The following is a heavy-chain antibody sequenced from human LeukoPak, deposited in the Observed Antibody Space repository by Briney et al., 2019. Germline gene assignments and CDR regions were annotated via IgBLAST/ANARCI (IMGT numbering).Heavy chain of an antibody. CDR3: ARDLPSDIVVVPAPFDY. CDR1: GFTFSSYS. CDR2: ISSSSSYI. D-gene: IGHD2-2*01. Sequence: GGSLRLPCAASGFTFSSYSMNWVRQAPGKGLEWVSSISSSSSYIYYADSVKGRFTISRDNAKNSLYLQMNSLRAEDTAVYYCARDLPSDIVVVPAPFDYWGQGTLVTVSS. J-gene: IGHJ4*02. V-gene: IGHV3-21*01.